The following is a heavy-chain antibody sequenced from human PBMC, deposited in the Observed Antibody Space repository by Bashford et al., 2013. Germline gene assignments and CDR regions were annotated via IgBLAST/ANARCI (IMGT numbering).Heavy chain of an antibody. V-gene: IGHV1-24*01. J-gene: IGHJ5*02. Sequence: VASVKVSCKVSGYTLTELSMHWVRQAPGKGLEWMGGFDPEDGETIYAQKFQGRVTMTEDTSTDTAYMELSSLRSEDTAVYYCATSSIRFLEWSNWFDPWGQGPWSPSPQ. CDR1: GYTLTELS. CDR3: ATSSIRFLEWSNWFDP. D-gene: IGHD3-3*01. CDR2: FDPEDGET.